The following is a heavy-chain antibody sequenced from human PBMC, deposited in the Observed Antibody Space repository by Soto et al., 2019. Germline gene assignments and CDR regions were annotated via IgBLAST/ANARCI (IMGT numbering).Heavy chain of an antibody. CDR1: GGTFSSYA. J-gene: IGHJ6*02. D-gene: IGHD3-3*01. V-gene: IGHV1-69*13. CDR2: IVPIFGTA. CDR3: ARGSYYDFWSGYYRGQGYYGMDV. Sequence: SVKVSCKASGGTFSSYAISWVRQAPGQGLEWMGGIVPIFGTANYAQKFQGRVTITADESTSTAYMELSSLRSEDTAVYYCARGSYYDFWSGYYRGQGYYGMDVWGQ.